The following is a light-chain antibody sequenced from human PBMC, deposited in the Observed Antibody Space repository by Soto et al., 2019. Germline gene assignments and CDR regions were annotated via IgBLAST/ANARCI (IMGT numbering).Light chain of an antibody. CDR3: SSYAGSNNLV. J-gene: IGLJ2*01. Sequence: QSALTQPPSASGSPGQSVTISCTGTSSDVGGYNSVSWYQQHPAKVPRLMMYEVSKRPSGVPDRFSGSTSVNTAYLTVSGLQREDEADYYCSSYAGSNNLVFGGGTKLTVL. V-gene: IGLV2-8*01. CDR1: SSDVGGYNS. CDR2: EVS.